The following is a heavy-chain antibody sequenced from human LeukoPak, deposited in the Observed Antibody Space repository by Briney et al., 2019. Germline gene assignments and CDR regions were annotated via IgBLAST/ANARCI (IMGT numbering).Heavy chain of an antibody. Sequence: GGSLRLSCAASGFTFSSYGMHWVRQAPGKGLEWVAVISYDGSNKYYADSVKGRFTISRDNSKNTLYLQMNSLRAEDTAVYYCAKDTVYDSSGYYYVWGQGTLVTVSS. CDR3: AKDTVYDSSGYYYV. D-gene: IGHD3-22*01. V-gene: IGHV3-30*18. CDR2: ISYDGSNK. J-gene: IGHJ4*02. CDR1: GFTFSSYG.